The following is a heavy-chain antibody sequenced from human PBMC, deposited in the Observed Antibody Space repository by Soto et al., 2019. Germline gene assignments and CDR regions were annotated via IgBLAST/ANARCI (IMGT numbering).Heavy chain of an antibody. J-gene: IGHJ6*03. D-gene: IGHD6-19*01. CDR3: ARMPSVANYYYYMDV. V-gene: IGHV4-34*01. CDR1: GGSFSGYY. Sequence: SETLSLTCAVYGGSFSGYYWSWIRQPPGKGLEWIGEINHSGSTNYNPSLKSRVTISVDTSKNQFSLKLSSVTAADTAVYYCARMPSVANYYYYMDVWGKGTTVTVSS. CDR2: INHSGST.